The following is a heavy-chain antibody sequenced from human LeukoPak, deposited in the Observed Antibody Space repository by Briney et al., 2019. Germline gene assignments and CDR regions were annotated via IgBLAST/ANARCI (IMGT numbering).Heavy chain of an antibody. V-gene: IGHV1-46*01. CDR1: GYTFTSYY. Sequence: ASVKVSCKASGYTFTSYYMHWVRQAPGQGLEWMGIINPSGGSTSYAQKFQGRVTMTRDTSTSTVYMELISLRSEDTAVYYCARGAPIGGSGSYSVCFDPWGQGTLVTVSS. CDR3: ARGAPIGGSGSYSVCFDP. CDR2: INPSGGST. D-gene: IGHD3-10*01. J-gene: IGHJ5*02.